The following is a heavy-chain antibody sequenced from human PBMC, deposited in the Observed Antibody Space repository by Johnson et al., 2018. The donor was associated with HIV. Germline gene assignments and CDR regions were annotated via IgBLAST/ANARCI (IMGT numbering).Heavy chain of an antibody. CDR2: ISYDGSNK. V-gene: IGHV3-30-3*01. CDR3: TTDPTSILRFREIGRDGFDI. J-gene: IGHJ3*02. CDR1: GFTFSSYA. D-gene: IGHD3-10*01. Sequence: QVRLVESGGGVVQPGRSLRLSCAASGFTFSSYAMHWVRQAPGKGLEWVAVISYDGSNKYYADSVKGRFTISRDNSKNTLYLQMNSLKTEDTAVYYCTTDPTSILRFREIGRDGFDIWGQGTMVTVPS.